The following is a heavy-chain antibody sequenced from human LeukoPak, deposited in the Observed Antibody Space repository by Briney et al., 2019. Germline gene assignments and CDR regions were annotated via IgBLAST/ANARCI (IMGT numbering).Heavy chain of an antibody. J-gene: IGHJ4*02. Sequence: PSETLSLTCTVSGGSISGSYWSWIRQPAGRGLEWIGRIYISGRTNYNPSLKSRVTMSVDTSKNQFSLELRSVTAADTAVYYCARAGYYYDSSAYAIDYWGQGTLVTVSS. CDR2: IYISGRT. V-gene: IGHV4-4*07. CDR3: ARAGYYYDSSAYAIDY. CDR1: GGSISGSY. D-gene: IGHD3-22*01.